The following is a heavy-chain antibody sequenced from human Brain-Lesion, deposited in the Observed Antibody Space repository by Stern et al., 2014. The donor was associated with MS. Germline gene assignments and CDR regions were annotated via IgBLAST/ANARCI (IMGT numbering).Heavy chain of an antibody. J-gene: IGHJ4*02. CDR3: ATLSPGAGGNYYRHFDY. V-gene: IGHV1-24*01. CDR2: FDPEDGET. Sequence: VQLVQSGAEVKKPGASVKVSCKVSGYTLTEFSMHLVRQAPRKGLEWMGGFDPEDGETSYAQKFQGRVTMTEDTSTDTAYMELSSLRSEDTAVYYCATLSPGAGGNYYRHFDYWGQGTLVTVSS. D-gene: IGHD1-26*01. CDR1: GYTLTEFS.